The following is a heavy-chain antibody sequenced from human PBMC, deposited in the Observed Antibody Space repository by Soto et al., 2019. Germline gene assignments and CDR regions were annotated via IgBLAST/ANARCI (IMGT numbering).Heavy chain of an antibody. CDR2: IYYSGST. Sequence: QLQLQESGPGLVKPSETLSLTCTVSGGSISSSSYYWGWIRQPPGKGLEWIGSIYYSGSTYYNPSLKSRVTISVDTSKNQFSLKLSSVTAADTAVYYCARTLLEGIGQMMDVWGQGTTVTVSS. CDR3: ARTLLEGIGQMMDV. CDR1: GGSISSSSYY. J-gene: IGHJ6*02. V-gene: IGHV4-39*01. D-gene: IGHD3-3*01.